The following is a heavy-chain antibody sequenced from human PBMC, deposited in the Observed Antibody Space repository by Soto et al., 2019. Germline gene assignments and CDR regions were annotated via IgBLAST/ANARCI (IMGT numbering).Heavy chain of an antibody. V-gene: IGHV4-34*01. CDR3: ARGSISIYSGYCSSTSCPRNWFDP. D-gene: IGHD2-2*01. Sequence: QVQLQQWGAGLLKPSETLSLTCAVYGGSFSGYYWSWIRQPPGKGLEWIGEINHSGSTNYNPSLKGRVTISVDTSKNQFSLKLSSVTAADTAVYYCARGSISIYSGYCSSTSCPRNWFDPWGQGTLVTVSS. J-gene: IGHJ5*02. CDR2: INHSGST. CDR1: GGSFSGYY.